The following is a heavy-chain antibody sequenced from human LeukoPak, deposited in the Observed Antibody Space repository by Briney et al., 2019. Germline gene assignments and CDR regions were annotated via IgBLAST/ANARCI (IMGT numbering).Heavy chain of an antibody. D-gene: IGHD4-17*01. J-gene: IGHJ4*02. CDR2: ISGSGGST. Sequence: GGSLRLSCAASGFTFSSYAMSWVRQAPGKGLEWVSAISGSGGSTYYADSVEGRFTISRDNSKNTLYLQMNSLRAEDTAVYYCAKSYLSTVTTFDYWGQGTLVTVSS. CDR1: GFTFSSYA. CDR3: AKSYLSTVTTFDY. V-gene: IGHV3-23*01.